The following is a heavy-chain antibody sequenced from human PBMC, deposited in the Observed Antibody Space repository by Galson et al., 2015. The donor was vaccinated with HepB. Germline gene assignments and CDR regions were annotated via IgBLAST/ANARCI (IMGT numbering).Heavy chain of an antibody. V-gene: IGHV1-18*01. J-gene: IGHJ3*02. Sequence: SVKVSCKASGYAFTSYGISWVRQAPGQGLGWMGWINVYNGNTKYAQNIQGRVTMTTETSTSTAYMEVRSLRSDDTAVYYCARRAWDADYAFDIWGQGTKVTVSS. CDR1: GYAFTSYG. CDR2: INVYNGNT. CDR3: ARRAWDADYAFDI. D-gene: IGHD1-26*01.